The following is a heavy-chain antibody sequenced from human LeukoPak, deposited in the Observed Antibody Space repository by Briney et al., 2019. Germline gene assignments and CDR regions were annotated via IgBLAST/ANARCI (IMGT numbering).Heavy chain of an antibody. CDR3: AAAVIYGMDV. CDR2: ISSSGSTI. D-gene: IGHD3-22*01. V-gene: IGHV3-48*03. Sequence: GGSLRLSCAASGFTFSSYEMNWVRQAPGKGLEGVSYISSSGSTIYYADSVKGRFTISRDNAKNSLYLQMNSLRAEDTAVYYWAAAVIYGMDVWGQGTTVTVSS. CDR1: GFTFSSYE. J-gene: IGHJ6*02.